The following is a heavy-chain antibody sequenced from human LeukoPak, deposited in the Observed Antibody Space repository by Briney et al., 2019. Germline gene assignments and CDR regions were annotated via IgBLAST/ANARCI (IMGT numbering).Heavy chain of an antibody. J-gene: IGHJ6*02. CDR2: ISSRSSTI. CDR3: TNFYYRRLGV. Sequence: PGGSLRLSCVGSGFIFNDYSMNWVRQAPGKGPEWVSYISSRSSTIYYADSVKGRFTISRDNAKNSLYLQMNSLRAEDSAVYYCTNFYYRRLGVWGQGTTVTVSS. V-gene: IGHV3-48*04. D-gene: IGHD3-22*01. CDR1: GFIFNDYS.